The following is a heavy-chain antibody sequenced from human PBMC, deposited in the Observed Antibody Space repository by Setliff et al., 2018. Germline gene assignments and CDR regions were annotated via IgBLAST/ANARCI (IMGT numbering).Heavy chain of an antibody. CDR3: ARASKGLYCGSDCFYTFDS. CDR2: INQDGSGK. V-gene: IGHV3-7*01. Sequence: GGSLRLSCAASGFTFSSFWMSWVRQSPGKGLEWAANINQDGSGKYYVDSLKGRFSVSRDNGKNSLYLQMNSLRAEDTAVYYCARASKGLYCGSDCFYTFDSWGPGTLVTVSS. J-gene: IGHJ4*02. D-gene: IGHD2-21*02. CDR1: GFTFSSFW.